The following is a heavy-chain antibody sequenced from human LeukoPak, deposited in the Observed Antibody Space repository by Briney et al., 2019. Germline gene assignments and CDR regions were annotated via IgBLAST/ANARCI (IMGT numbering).Heavy chain of an antibody. CDR3: ARVHCSSTSCYHYYYYYGMDV. Sequence: ASVKVSCKASGGTFSSYAISWVRQAPGQGLEWMGGIIPIFGTANYAQKFQGRVTITADESTSTAYMELSSLRSEDTAVYYCARVHCSSTSCYHYYYYYGMDVWGQGTTVTVSS. CDR1: GGTFSSYA. J-gene: IGHJ6*02. V-gene: IGHV1-69*13. CDR2: IIPIFGTA. D-gene: IGHD2-2*01.